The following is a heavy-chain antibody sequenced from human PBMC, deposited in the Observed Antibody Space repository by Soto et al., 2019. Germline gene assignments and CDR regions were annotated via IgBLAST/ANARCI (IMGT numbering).Heavy chain of an antibody. J-gene: IGHJ4*02. CDR3: AIDSPPPRE. V-gene: IGHV1-18*01. CDR1: GYTFTSYY. CDR2: ISAYNGNT. Sequence: QVQLVQSGAEVKKPGASVKVSCKASGYTFTSYYISWVRQAPGQGLEWMGWISAYNGNTNYAQKHQGRVTMNTATSTSKAYMGMRSPRSDDTAVYYCAIDSPPPREWGQGTLVTVSS.